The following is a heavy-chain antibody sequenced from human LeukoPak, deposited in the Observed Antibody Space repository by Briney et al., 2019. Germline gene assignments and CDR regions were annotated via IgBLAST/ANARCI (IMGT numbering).Heavy chain of an antibody. CDR2: IDYTGST. J-gene: IGHJ4*02. CDR3: ARHDPWDY. V-gene: IGHV4-39*01. Sequence: SETLSLTCTVSGDSISRSGYYWGWIRQPPGKGLEWIGSIDYTGSTWYNAPLKNRVTISVDTSKSQFSLKLSSVTAADTAVYYCARHDPWDYWGQGTLVTVSS. CDR1: GDSISRSGYY.